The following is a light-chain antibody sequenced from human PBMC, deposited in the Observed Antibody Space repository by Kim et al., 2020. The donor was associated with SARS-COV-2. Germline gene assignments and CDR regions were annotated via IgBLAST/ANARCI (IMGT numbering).Light chain of an antibody. V-gene: IGKV3-11*01. Sequence: PGERATLSCRASQSVSSYLAWYQQKPGQAPRLLIYDASNRTTGITARFSGSGSWTDFTPTISNLEPEDFVVYYCRQRSNWPPSPTFGGGTK. CDR2: DAS. CDR1: QSVSSY. CDR3: RQRSNWPPSPT. J-gene: IGKJ4*01.